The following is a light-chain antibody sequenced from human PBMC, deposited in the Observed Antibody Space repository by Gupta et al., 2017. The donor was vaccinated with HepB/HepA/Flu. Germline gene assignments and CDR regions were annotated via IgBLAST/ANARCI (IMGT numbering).Light chain of an antibody. V-gene: IGKV1-5*03. Sequence: DIQMTHSPSTLSASVGDRVTITCRASQSISSWLAWYQQKPGKAPNLLIYKASRAESGVPSRISSSGSAAELTLTISMRHPDDFATYCSQYENSYRYTFGHGTKVDIK. J-gene: IGKJ3*01. CDR2: KAS. CDR3: QYENSYRYT. CDR1: QSISSW.